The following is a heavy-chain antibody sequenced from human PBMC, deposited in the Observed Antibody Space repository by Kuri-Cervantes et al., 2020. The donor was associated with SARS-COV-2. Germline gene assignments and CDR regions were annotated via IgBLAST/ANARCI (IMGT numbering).Heavy chain of an antibody. CDR2: MNPNSGNT. Sequence: ASVKVSCKASGYTFTSYDINWVRQATGQGLEWMGWMNPNSGNTGYAQKFRGRVTLTRDTSTRTVYMELSSLRSEDTAVYYCTRGLRWLRFVFEHWGQGTLVTFSS. CDR3: TRGLRWLRFVFEH. D-gene: IGHD5-12*01. J-gene: IGHJ4*02. CDR1: GYTFTSYD. V-gene: IGHV1-8*01.